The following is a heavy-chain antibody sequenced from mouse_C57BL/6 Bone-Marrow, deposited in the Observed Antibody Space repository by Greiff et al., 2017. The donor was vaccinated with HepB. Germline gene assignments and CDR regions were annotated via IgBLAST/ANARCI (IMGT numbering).Heavy chain of an antibody. Sequence: EVKVVESGGGLVKPGGSLKLSCAASGFTFSDYGMHWVRQAPEKGLEWVAYISSGSSTIYYADTVKGRFTISRDNAKNTLFLQMTSLRSEDTAMYYCARGYYYGSFAYWGQGTLVTVSA. V-gene: IGHV5-17*01. CDR1: GFTFSDYG. CDR3: ARGYYYGSFAY. J-gene: IGHJ3*01. CDR2: ISSGSSTI. D-gene: IGHD1-1*01.